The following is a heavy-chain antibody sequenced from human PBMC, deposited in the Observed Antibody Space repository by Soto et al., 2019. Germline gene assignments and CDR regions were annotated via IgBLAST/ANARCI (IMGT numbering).Heavy chain of an antibody. CDR3: ARGYCGYATCNNWILNWLDP. J-gene: IGHJ5*02. V-gene: IGHV1-58*01. Sequence: SVKFSCKASGFTFTSSAVQWVRQARGQRLELIGWIVVGSGNTNYAQKFQERVTITRDMSTSTAYMELSDLRPEDTAIFYCARGYCGYATCNNWILNWLDPWGQGTLVTVSS. CDR2: IVVGSGNT. CDR1: GFTFTSSA. D-gene: IGHD2-15*01.